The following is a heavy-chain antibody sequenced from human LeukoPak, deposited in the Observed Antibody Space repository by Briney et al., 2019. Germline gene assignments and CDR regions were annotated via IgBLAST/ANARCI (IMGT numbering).Heavy chain of an antibody. Sequence: SETLSLTCAVSGGSISSGGYSWSWIRQPPGKGLEWIGYIYHSGSTYYNPSLKSRVTISVDRSKNQFSLRLSSVTAADTAVYYCARVNLDYDFWSGYPDYWGQGTLVTVSS. CDR1: GGSISSGGYS. J-gene: IGHJ4*02. D-gene: IGHD3-3*01. V-gene: IGHV4-30-2*01. CDR3: ARVNLDYDFWSGYPDY. CDR2: IYHSGST.